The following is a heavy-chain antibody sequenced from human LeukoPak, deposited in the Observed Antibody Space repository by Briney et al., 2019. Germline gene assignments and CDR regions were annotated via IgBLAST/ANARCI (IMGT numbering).Heavy chain of an antibody. J-gene: IGHJ3*02. Sequence: GASVKVSRKASGGTFSSYAISWVRQAPGQGLEWMGGIIPIFGTANYAQKFQGRVTITADESTSTAYMGLSSLRSEDTAVYYCARDYDILTGYNYDAFDIWGQGTMVTVSS. CDR3: ARDYDILTGYNYDAFDI. V-gene: IGHV1-69*13. CDR1: GGTFSSYA. CDR2: IIPIFGTA. D-gene: IGHD3-9*01.